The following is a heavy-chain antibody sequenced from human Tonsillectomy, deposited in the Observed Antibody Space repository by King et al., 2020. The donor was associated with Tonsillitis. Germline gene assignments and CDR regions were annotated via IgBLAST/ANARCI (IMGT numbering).Heavy chain of an antibody. CDR2: IHYIWST. J-gene: IGHJ4*02. Sequence: QLQESGPGLVKPSETLSLNCTVSGGSISSHSYFWGWIRQSPGEGLEWIGSIHYIWSTYYNPSLKSRVTISFDTSKNQFSLKVNSVTAADSAVYYCARHSQSNNGWYGFVEYWGQGTLVSVSS. CDR3: ARHSQSNNGWYGFVEY. V-gene: IGHV4-39*07. D-gene: IGHD6-19*01. CDR1: GGSISSHSYF.